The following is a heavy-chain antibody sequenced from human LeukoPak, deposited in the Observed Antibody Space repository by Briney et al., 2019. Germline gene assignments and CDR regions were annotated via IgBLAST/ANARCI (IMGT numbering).Heavy chain of an antibody. V-gene: IGHV3-23*01. CDR1: GFTFRSYA. CDR2: SGSGGDT. D-gene: IGHD6-19*01. Sequence: PGGSLRLSYAASGFTFRSYAIYWVRQAPGKGLEWVSGSGSGGDTYFANSVRGRFTISRDNSKNTVFLQMDSLRAEDTAVYYCAKTTDGYSSGRYPGWPIDYWGQGTPVTVSS. J-gene: IGHJ4*02. CDR3: AKTTDGYSSGRYPGWPIDY.